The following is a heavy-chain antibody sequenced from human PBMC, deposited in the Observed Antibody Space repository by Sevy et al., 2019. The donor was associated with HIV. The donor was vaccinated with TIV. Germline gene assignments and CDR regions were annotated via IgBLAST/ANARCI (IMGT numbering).Heavy chain of an antibody. CDR1: GFTFSSYA. CDR2: ISGSGGIT. J-gene: IGHJ4*02. V-gene: IGHV3-23*01. CDR3: AKSALRGMVYAVIDY. D-gene: IGHD2-8*01. Sequence: GSLRLSCAASGFTFSSYAMSWVRQAPGKGLEWVSAISGSGGITYYADSVKGRFTISRDNSKNTLYLQMNSLRAEDTAVYYCAKSALRGMVYAVIDYWGQGTLVTVSS.